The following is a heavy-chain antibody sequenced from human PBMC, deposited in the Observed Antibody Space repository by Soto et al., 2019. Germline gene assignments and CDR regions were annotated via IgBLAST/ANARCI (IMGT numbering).Heavy chain of an antibody. J-gene: IGHJ5*02. V-gene: IGHV1-18*04. D-gene: IGHD3-22*01. CDR1: GYTFTSYG. Sequence: ASVKVSCKASGYTFTSYGISWVRQAPGQGLEWMGWISAYNGNTNYAQKLQGRVTMTTDTSTSTAYMELRSLRSDDTAVYYCARGGYYDSSGYYYGPAGFGPWGQGTLVTVSS. CDR2: ISAYNGNT. CDR3: ARGGYYDSSGYYYGPAGFGP.